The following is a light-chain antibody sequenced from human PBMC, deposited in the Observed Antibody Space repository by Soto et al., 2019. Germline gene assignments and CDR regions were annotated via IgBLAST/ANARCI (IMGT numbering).Light chain of an antibody. CDR3: QQYFSPPPS. Sequence: DIVMTQSPDSLAVSPGARATINCKSSQSVLYGSNDRNSLAWFQQKPGQPPRLLIYWASTRESGVTDRFSGSGSGTDFTLTISSLQPEDVAVYYCQQYFSPPPSFGRGTKLEIK. V-gene: IGKV4-1*01. CDR1: QSVLYGSNDRNS. CDR2: WAS. J-gene: IGKJ2*01.